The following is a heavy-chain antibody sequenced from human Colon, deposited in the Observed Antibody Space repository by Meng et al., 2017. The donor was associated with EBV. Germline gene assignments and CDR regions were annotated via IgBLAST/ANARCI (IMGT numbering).Heavy chain of an antibody. D-gene: IGHD2-2*01. CDR1: GITFSPYA. J-gene: IGHJ4*02. CDR2: VAGHGFGP. CDR3: AKGGCKTSTSCLDY. Sequence: EVELVELVGGFVQPGGSLRISCAASGITFSPYAMGWVRRAPGKGLEWVPSVAGHGFGPYYTDSVKGRFTISRDNSRNTLFLQMNSLRAEDTAVYYCAKGGCKTSTSCLDYWGQGTLVTVSS. V-gene: IGHV3-23*04.